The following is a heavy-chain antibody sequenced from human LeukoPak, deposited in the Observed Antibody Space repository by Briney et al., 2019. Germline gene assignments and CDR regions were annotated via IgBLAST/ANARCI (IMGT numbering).Heavy chain of an antibody. J-gene: IGHJ4*02. CDR2: INHSGST. Sequence: SETLSLTCAVYGGSLSGYYWSWIRQPPGKGLEWIGEINHSGSTNYNPSLKSRVTISVDTSKNQFSLKLSSVTAADTAVYYCARAQYSSGWSGFGYWGQGTLVTVSS. V-gene: IGHV4-34*01. D-gene: IGHD6-19*01. CDR1: GGSLSGYY. CDR3: ARAQYSSGWSGFGY.